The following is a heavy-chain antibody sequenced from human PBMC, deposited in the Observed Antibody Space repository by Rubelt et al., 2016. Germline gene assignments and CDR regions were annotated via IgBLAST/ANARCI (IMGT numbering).Heavy chain of an antibody. J-gene: IGHJ4*02. CDR2: LYYSGST. V-gene: IGHV4-39*01. CDR3: ARLVNLRGVSNLYFDY. CDR1: GGSLTSSSYY. Sequence: QLQLQESGPGLVKPSETLSLTCTVSGGSLTSSSYYWGWIRQPPGKGLEWIGSLYYSGSTYYNPSLTSRVTISVDTSKNQFSRRMTSVTAADTAVYYCARLVNLRGVSNLYFDYWGQGTLVTVSS. D-gene: IGHD3-10*01.